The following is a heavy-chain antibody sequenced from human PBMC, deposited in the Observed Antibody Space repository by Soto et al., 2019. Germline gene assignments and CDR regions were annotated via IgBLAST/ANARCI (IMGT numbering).Heavy chain of an antibody. CDR2: ISYDGSNK. J-gene: IGHJ4*02. D-gene: IGHD1-26*01. Sequence: QVPLVESGGGVVQPGRSLRLSCAASGFTFSSYGMHWVRQAPGKGLEWVAVISYDGSNKYYADSVKGRFTISRDNSKNTLYLQMNSLRAEDTAVYYCAKMVGATVPFDYWGQGTLVTVSS. V-gene: IGHV3-30*18. CDR1: GFTFSSYG. CDR3: AKMVGATVPFDY.